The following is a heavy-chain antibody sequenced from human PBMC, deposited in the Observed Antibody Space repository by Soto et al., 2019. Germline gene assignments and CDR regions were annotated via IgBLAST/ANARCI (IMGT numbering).Heavy chain of an antibody. J-gene: IGHJ3*02. Sequence: PSETLSLTCTVSGGSISSGDYYWSWIRQPPGKGLEWIGYIYYSGSTYYNPSLKSRVTISVDTSKNQFSLKLSSVTAADTAVYYCVRDDRYDRDAFDIWGQGTMVTVSS. CDR3: VRDDRYDRDAFDI. D-gene: IGHD3-22*01. V-gene: IGHV4-30-4*01. CDR2: IYYSGST. CDR1: GGSISSGDYY.